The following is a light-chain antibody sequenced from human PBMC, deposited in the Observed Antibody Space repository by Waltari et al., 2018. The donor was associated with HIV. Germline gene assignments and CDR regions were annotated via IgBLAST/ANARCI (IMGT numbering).Light chain of an antibody. Sequence: QSVLTQPPSVSAAPGQKVTISCSGSSSNIGNNYVSWYQQLPGQTPKFLIYDNGKRPSGIPDRFSGSKSGTSATLGIAGLQTGDEADYYCGTWDSSLSALLFGGGTKVTVL. J-gene: IGLJ2*01. V-gene: IGLV1-51*01. CDR2: DNG. CDR3: GTWDSSLSALL. CDR1: SSNIGNNY.